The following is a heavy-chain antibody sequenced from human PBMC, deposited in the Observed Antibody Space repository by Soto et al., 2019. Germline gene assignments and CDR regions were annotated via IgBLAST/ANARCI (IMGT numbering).Heavy chain of an antibody. CDR3: AKGAFFVVVTAGFDY. CDR2: ISYDGSNK. CDR1: GFTFSSYG. D-gene: IGHD2-21*02. J-gene: IGHJ4*02. V-gene: IGHV3-30*18. Sequence: QVQLVESGGGVVQPGRSLRLSCAGSGFTFSSYGMHWVRQAPGKGLEWVAVISYDGSNKYYADSVKGRFTISRDNSKNTLYLQMNSLRAEDTAVYYCAKGAFFVVVTAGFDYWGQGTLVTVSS.